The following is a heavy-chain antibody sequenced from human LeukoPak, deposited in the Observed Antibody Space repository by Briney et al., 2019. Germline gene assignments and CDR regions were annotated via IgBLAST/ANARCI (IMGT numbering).Heavy chain of an antibody. CDR3: ARDRLDSSSQG. D-gene: IGHD6-13*01. CDR1: GFTFSSYA. V-gene: IGHV3-64*01. CDR2: ISSNGGST. Sequence: GGSLRLSCAASGFTFSSYAMHCVRQAPGKGLEYVSAISSNGGSTYYANSVKGRFTISRDNSKNTLYLQMGSLRAEDMAVYYCARDRLDSSSQGWGQGTLVTVSS. J-gene: IGHJ4*02.